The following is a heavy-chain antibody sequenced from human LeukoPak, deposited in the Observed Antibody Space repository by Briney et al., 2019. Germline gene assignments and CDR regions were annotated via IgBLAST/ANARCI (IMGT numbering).Heavy chain of an antibody. CDR1: GGSISGGSYY. V-gene: IGHV4-61*02. CDR3: ARDGPSYYYDSSGQGYAFDI. J-gene: IGHJ3*02. D-gene: IGHD3-22*01. Sequence: SETLSLTCTVSGGSISGGSYYWSWIRQPAGKGLEWIGRIYTSGSTNYNPSLKSRVTISVDTSKNQFSLKLSSVTAADTAVYYCARDGPSYYYDSSGQGYAFDIWGQGTMVTVSS. CDR2: IYTSGST.